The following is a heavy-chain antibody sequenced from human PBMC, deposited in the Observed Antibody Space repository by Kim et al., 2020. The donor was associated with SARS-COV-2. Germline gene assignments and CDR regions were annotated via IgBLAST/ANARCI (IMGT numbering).Heavy chain of an antibody. V-gene: IGHV1-18*01. Sequence: ASVKVSCKASGYTFTSYGISWVRQAPGQGLEWMGWISAYNGNTNYAQKLQGRVTMTTDTSTSTAYMELRSLRSDDTAVYYCARDRGPGSGTHLGLPDYYYYYGMDVWGQGTTVTVSS. J-gene: IGHJ6*02. CDR2: ISAYNGNT. CDR3: ARDRGPGSGTHLGLPDYYYYYGMDV. D-gene: IGHD3-10*01. CDR1: GYTFTSYG.